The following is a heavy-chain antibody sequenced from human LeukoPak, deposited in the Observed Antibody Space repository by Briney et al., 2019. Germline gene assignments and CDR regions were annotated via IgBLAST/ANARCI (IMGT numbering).Heavy chain of an antibody. V-gene: IGHV3-53*01. CDR2: IFGGGST. Sequence: GGSLRLSCAASGFTVSSNYMSWVRQAPGKGLEWVSVIFGGGSTYYADSVKGRFTISRDNSKNTLYLQMNSLGAEDTAVYYCAREGTYCGGDCYPLGYWGQGTLVTVSS. CDR3: AREGTYCGGDCYPLGY. D-gene: IGHD2-21*02. CDR1: GFTVSSNY. J-gene: IGHJ4*02.